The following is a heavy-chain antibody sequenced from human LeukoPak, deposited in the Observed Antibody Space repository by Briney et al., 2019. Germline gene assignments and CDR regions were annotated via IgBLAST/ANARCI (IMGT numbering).Heavy chain of an antibody. V-gene: IGHV3-11*04. CDR1: GFTFSDYY. CDR3: AKDRVGFCSSTSCYPES. D-gene: IGHD2-2*01. Sequence: GGSLRLSCAASGFTFSDYYMSWIRQAPGKGLEWVSYISSSGSTIYYADSVEDRFTISRDNSKNTVYLQMNSLRAEDTAVFYCAKDRVGFCSSTSCYPESWGQGTLVTVSS. CDR2: ISSSGSTI. J-gene: IGHJ5*02.